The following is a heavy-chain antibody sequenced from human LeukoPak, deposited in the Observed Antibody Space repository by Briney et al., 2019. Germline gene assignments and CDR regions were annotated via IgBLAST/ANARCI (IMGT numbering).Heavy chain of an antibody. CDR2: ISGSGGST. J-gene: IGHJ4*02. D-gene: IGHD2-2*01. CDR3: AKAGIVVVPAAHSHNDY. Sequence: GESLRLSCAASGFTFSSYAMSWVRQAPGKGLEWVSAISGSGGSTYYADSVKGRFTISRDNSKNTLYLQMNSLRAEDTAVYYCAKAGIVVVPAAHSHNDYWGQGTLVTVSS. CDR1: GFTFSSYA. V-gene: IGHV3-23*01.